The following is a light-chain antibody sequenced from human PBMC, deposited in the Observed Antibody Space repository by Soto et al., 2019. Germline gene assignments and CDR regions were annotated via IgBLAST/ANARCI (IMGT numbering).Light chain of an antibody. Sequence: DIPMTQSPSSLSASVGDRVTITCRESQSVSSYLNWYQQKVGKAPNLLIYAASSLQSGVPSRFSGSGSGTDFTLIISSLQPEDFATYYCQQSYTTPHTFGQGTKLEIK. V-gene: IGKV1-39*01. J-gene: IGKJ2*01. CDR3: QQSYTTPHT. CDR1: QSVSSY. CDR2: AAS.